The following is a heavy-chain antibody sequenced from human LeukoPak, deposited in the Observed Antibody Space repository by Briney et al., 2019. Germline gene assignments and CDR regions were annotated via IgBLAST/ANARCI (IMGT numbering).Heavy chain of an antibody. CDR2: INPNSGGT. V-gene: IGHV1-2*02. CDR3: ARVGSSTRRFDP. CDR1: GYTFTGYH. D-gene: IGHD6-6*01. J-gene: IGHJ5*02. Sequence: ASVKVSCKASGYTFTGYHMHWVRQAPGQGLEWMGWINPNSGGTNYAQKFQGRVTMTRDTSISTAYMELSRLRSDDTAVYYCARVGSSTRRFDPWGQGTLVTVSS.